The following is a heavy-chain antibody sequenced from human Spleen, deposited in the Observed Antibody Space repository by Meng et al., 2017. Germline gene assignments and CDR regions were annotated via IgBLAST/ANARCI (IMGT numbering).Heavy chain of an antibody. J-gene: IGHJ4*02. D-gene: IGHD1-26*01. CDR2: ISPNNGDV. CDR3: ARVPSLMGGTNFDH. CDR1: GYNFPDYW. Sequence: ASVKVSCKPSGYNFPDYWLHWVRRAPGQGLEWVGRISPNNGDVNYAQKLQGRVVIRTDTSISTVYMNLWDLTSADTAMYYCARVPSLMGGTNFDHWGQGTRVTVSS. V-gene: IGHV1-2*06.